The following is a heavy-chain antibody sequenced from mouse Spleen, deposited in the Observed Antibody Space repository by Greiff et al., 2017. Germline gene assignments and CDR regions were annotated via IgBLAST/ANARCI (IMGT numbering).Heavy chain of an antibody. CDR3: AREGGNSLYFDY. D-gene: IGHD1-3*01. Sequence: VQLQHSGPGLVAPSQSLSITCTVSGFSLTSYGVDRVRQSPGKGLEWLGVIWGGGSTNYNSALKSRLSISKDNSKSQVFLKMNSLQTDDTAMYYCAREGGNSLYFDYWGQGTTLTVSS. CDR1: GFSLTSYG. J-gene: IGHJ2*01. V-gene: IGHV2-6*01. CDR2: IWGGGST.